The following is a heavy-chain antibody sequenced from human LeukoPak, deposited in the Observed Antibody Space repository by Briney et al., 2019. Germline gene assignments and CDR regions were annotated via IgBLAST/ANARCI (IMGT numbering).Heavy chain of an antibody. D-gene: IGHD3-10*01. Sequence: GGSLRLSCAASGFTFSSYGMHWVRQAPGKGLEWVAFIRYDGSNKYYADSVKGRFTISRDNSKNTLYLQMNSLRAEDTAVYYCARDYYGSGSYPNGAFDIWGQGTTVTVSS. V-gene: IGHV3-30*02. CDR3: ARDYYGSGSYPNGAFDI. CDR2: IRYDGSNK. J-gene: IGHJ3*02. CDR1: GFTFSSYG.